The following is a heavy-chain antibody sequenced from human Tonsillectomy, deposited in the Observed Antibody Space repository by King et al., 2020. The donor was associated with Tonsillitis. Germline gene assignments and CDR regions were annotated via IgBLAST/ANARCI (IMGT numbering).Heavy chain of an antibody. J-gene: IGHJ4*02. CDR3: ARERNTGSYSRLDY. CDR2: IWDDVSNQ. CDR1: GFNFNSYG. Sequence: VQLVESGGGVVQPGRSLRLSCAASGFNFNSYGMHWVRQAPGKGMEWVAVIWDDVSNQYYTAFVKGRFTISRDNSKSTLYLQMNDLRAEDTAVYYCARERNTGSYSRLDYWGQGTLVTVSS. V-gene: IGHV3-33*01. D-gene: IGHD1-26*01.